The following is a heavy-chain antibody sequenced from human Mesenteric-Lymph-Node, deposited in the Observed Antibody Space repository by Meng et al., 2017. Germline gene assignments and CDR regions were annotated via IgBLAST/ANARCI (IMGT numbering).Heavy chain of an antibody. CDR3: ARGISCDY. Sequence: GESLKISCAASGFTFSSYAMSWVRQAPGKGLQWVANINQYGSEKYYVDSVKGRFTISRDNTKNSLYLQMNSLRAEDTAVYYCARGISCDYWGQGALVTVSS. CDR2: INQYGSEK. CDR1: GFTFSSYA. D-gene: IGHD2/OR15-2a*01. V-gene: IGHV3-7*01. J-gene: IGHJ4*02.